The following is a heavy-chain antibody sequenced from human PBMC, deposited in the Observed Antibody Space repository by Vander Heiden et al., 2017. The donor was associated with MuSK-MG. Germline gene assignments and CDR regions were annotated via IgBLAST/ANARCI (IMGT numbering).Heavy chain of an antibody. CDR2: ISWNSGGI. Sequence: EVKLVESGGGLVQPGRSLRLSCAASGFTFDDYAMPWVRQAPGKGLEWVSGISWNSGGIGYADSVKGRFTISRDNAKNSLYLQMNSLRAEDTALYYCAKEEWPYGGFDYWGQGTLVTVSS. D-gene: IGHD3-3*01. J-gene: IGHJ4*02. V-gene: IGHV3-9*01. CDR1: GFTFDDYA. CDR3: AKEEWPYGGFDY.